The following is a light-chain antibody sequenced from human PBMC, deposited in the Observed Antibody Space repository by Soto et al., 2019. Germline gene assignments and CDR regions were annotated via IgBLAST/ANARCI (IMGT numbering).Light chain of an antibody. CDR1: QSVSSSY. CDR3: QQYNNWPHT. J-gene: IGKJ2*01. CDR2: GVS. V-gene: IGKV3-15*01. Sequence: EIVLTQSPGTLSLSPGERATLSCRASQSVSSSYLAWYQQRPGQAPSLLIYGVSTRATGVPVRFSGSGSGTEFTLTINSLQSEDFAVYYGQQYNNWPHTFGQGTKVDIK.